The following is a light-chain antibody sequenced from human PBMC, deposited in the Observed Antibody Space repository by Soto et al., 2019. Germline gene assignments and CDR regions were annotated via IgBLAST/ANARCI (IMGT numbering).Light chain of an antibody. CDR2: HVT. CDR3: CSFAGTYV. V-gene: IGLV2-11*01. J-gene: IGLJ2*01. Sequence: QSALTQPRSVSGSPRQSVTISCTGTSSDVGGYNYVSWYQQHPGKAPKLMIYHVTKRPSGVPDRFSGSKSGTTASLTISGLQAEDEADYYCCSFAGTYVFGGGTKLTVL. CDR1: SSDVGGYNY.